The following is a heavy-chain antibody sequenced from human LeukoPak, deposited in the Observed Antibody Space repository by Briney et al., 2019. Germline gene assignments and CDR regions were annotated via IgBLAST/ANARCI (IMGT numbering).Heavy chain of an antibody. CDR3: ARAEGEGYFDY. V-gene: IGHV3-7*01. CDR1: GFTFSSYW. J-gene: IGHJ4*02. Sequence: GGYLRLYCAASGFTFSSYWMSWVRQAPGKGLEWVANIKQDGSEKYYVDSVKGRFTISRDNAKNSLYLQMNSLRAEDTAVYYCARAEGEGYFDYWGQGTLVTVSS. CDR2: IKQDGSEK. D-gene: IGHD1-14*01.